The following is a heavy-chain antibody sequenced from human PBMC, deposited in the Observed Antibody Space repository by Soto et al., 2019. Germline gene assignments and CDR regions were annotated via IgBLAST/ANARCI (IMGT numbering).Heavy chain of an antibody. D-gene: IGHD3-10*01. Sequence: QAHLAQSGAEVKKPGSSVTVSCKASGSTFNSYGISWVRQAPGQGLDWMGVIIPLYGTVNYAHKFQGRVSITADKSTSTAYMDLNSLRSDDTAVYYCARVRVIRGVIPSHFGLWGQETQVTVSS. CDR1: GSTFNSYG. CDR3: ARVRVIRGVIPSHFGL. CDR2: IIPLYGTV. V-gene: IGHV1-69*06. J-gene: IGHJ4*02.